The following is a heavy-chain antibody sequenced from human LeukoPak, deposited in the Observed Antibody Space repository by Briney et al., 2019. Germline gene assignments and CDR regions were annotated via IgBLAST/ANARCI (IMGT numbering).Heavy chain of an antibody. CDR3: AADRYCSSTSCYNLDY. V-gene: IGHV1-2*02. J-gene: IGHJ4*02. CDR1: GYTFTGYY. Sequence: ASVKVSCKASGYTFTGYYMHWVRQAPGQGIEWMGWFNPNSGGTNYAQKFQGRVTMTSDTSVSTAYMELRRLRSDDTAVYYCAADRYCSSTSCYNLDYWGQGTLVTVSS. CDR2: FNPNSGGT. D-gene: IGHD2-2*01.